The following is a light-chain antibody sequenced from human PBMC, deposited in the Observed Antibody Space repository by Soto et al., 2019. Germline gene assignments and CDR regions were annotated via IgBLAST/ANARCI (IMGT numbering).Light chain of an antibody. CDR1: SSDIGGYNY. J-gene: IGLJ3*02. CDR2: DVS. CDR3: CSYAGSYTLV. V-gene: IGLV2-11*01. Sequence: QSVLTQPRSVSGSPGQSVTISCTGTSSDIGGYNYVSWFQHHPGEAPKLMIYDVSKRPSGVIDRFSGSKSSNTASLTISGLQAEDEADYYCCSYAGSYTLVFGGGTKLTVL.